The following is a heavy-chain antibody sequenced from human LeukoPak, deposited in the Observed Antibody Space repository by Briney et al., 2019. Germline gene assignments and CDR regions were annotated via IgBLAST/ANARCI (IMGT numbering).Heavy chain of an antibody. Sequence: GASVTVSCTASGYTFTIYGISWVRQAPGQGLEWMGWISAYNGNTNYAQKLQGRVTMTTDTSTSTAYMELRSLRSDDTAVYYCARDMELLDAFDIWGQGTMVTVSS. CDR1: GYTFTIYG. CDR3: ARDMELLDAFDI. CDR2: ISAYNGNT. D-gene: IGHD1-26*01. V-gene: IGHV1-18*01. J-gene: IGHJ3*02.